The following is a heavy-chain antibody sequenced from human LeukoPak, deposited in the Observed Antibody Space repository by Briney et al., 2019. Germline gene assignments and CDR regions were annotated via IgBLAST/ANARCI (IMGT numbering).Heavy chain of an antibody. CDR2: VSSSGTTI. J-gene: IGHJ4*02. CDR3: VRSSGWYNSGDY. CDR1: GFPFGTYE. D-gene: IGHD6-19*01. Sequence: GGSLILSCAASGFPFGTYEMNWVRQAPGVGLEWVSYVSSSGTTIYYADSVKGRFTISRDNAKNSLYLQMNSLRAEDTAVYYCVRSSGWYNSGDYWGQGTLVTVSS. V-gene: IGHV3-48*03.